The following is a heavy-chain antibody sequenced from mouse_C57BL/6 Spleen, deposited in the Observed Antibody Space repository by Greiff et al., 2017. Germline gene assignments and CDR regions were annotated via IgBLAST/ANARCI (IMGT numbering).Heavy chain of an antibody. Sequence: VQLQQSGAELMKPGASVKLSCKATGYTFTGYWIEWVKQRPGHGLEWIGEILPGSGSTNYNEKFKGKATFTADTSSNTAYMQLRSLTTEDSAIYYCARSLAYYDGSRGDAMDYWGQGTSVTVSS. V-gene: IGHV1-9*01. D-gene: IGHD1-1*01. CDR2: ILPGSGST. CDR3: ARSLAYYDGSRGDAMDY. J-gene: IGHJ4*01. CDR1: GYTFTGYW.